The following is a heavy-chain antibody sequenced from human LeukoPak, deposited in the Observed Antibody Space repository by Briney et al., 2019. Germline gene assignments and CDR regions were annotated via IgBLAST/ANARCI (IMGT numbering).Heavy chain of an antibody. V-gene: IGHV3-30*03. CDR1: GFTSSSYG. CDR3: ATELDWLLSGFDY. CDR2: ISYDGSNK. Sequence: GGSLRLSCAASGFTSSSYGMRWVRQAPGKGLEWVAVISYDGSNKYYADSVKGRFTISRDNSKNTLYLQMNSLRAEDTAVYYCATELDWLLSGFDYWGQGTPVTVSS. D-gene: IGHD3-9*01. J-gene: IGHJ4*02.